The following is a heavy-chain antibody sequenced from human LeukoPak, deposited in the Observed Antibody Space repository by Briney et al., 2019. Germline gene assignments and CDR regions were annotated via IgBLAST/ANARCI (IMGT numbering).Heavy chain of an antibody. Sequence: PSETLSLTCAVYGGSFWDYSWGWIRQPPGKGLEWIGYIYYSGSTYYNPSLKSRVTISVDTSKNQFSLKLSSVTAADTAVYYCARVRIEVAGGPFDYWGQGTLVTVSS. D-gene: IGHD6-19*01. V-gene: IGHV4-30-4*08. J-gene: IGHJ4*02. CDR1: GGSFWDYS. CDR3: ARVRIEVAGGPFDY. CDR2: IYYSGST.